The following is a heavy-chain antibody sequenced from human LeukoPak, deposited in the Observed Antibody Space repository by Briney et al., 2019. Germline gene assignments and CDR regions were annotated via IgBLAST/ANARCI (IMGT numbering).Heavy chain of an antibody. CDR3: ARDSTMIVVVGNAFDI. CDR1: GGSISSYY. D-gene: IGHD3-22*01. Sequence: KPSETLSLTCTVSGGSISSYYWSWIRQPAGKGLEWIGRIYTSGSTNYNPSLKSRVTMSVDTSKNQFSLKLSSVTAADTAVYYCARDSTMIVVVGNAFDIWGQGTMVTVSS. V-gene: IGHV4-4*07. CDR2: IYTSGST. J-gene: IGHJ3*02.